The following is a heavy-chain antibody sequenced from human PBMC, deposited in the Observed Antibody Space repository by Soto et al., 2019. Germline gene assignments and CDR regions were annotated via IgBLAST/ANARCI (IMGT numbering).Heavy chain of an antibody. CDR2: ISSSGSTI. J-gene: IGHJ4*02. Sequence: AWGALRLSCAASGFSFSTYGLHWVRQAPGKGLEWVSYISSSGSTIYYADAVKGRFTISRDNAKNSLYLQMNSLRAEDTAVYYCASMAPPIDYWGQGTLVTVSS. V-gene: IGHV3-48*04. CDR1: GFSFSTYG. CDR3: ASMAPPIDY. D-gene: IGHD5-12*01.